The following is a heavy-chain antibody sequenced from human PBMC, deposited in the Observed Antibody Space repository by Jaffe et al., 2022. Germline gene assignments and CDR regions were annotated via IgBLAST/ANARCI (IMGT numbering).Heavy chain of an antibody. Sequence: QVQLVQSGAEVKKPGASVKVSCKASGYTFTSYDINWVRQATGQGLEWMGWMNPNSGNTGYAQKFQGRVTMTRNTSISTAYMELSSLRSEDTAVYYCARAQRTLRFLEWLPPYYFDYWGQGTLVTVSS. CDR3: ARAQRTLRFLEWLPPYYFDY. D-gene: IGHD3-3*01. CDR1: GYTFTSYD. J-gene: IGHJ4*02. V-gene: IGHV1-8*01. CDR2: MNPNSGNT.